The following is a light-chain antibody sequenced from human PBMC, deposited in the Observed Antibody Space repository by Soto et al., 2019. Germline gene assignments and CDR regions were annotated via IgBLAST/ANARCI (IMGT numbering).Light chain of an antibody. CDR2: STN. CDR1: TGSVSSVYY. V-gene: IGLV8-61*01. J-gene: IGLJ3*02. CDR3: VLFMGSGLWV. Sequence: QAVVTQEPSFSVSPGGPVTLTCGLSTGSVSSVYYPSWYQQTPGQAPRTLIYSTNSRSSGVPDRFSGSILGNKAALTITGAQADDESDYYCVLFMGSGLWVFGGGTQLTVL.